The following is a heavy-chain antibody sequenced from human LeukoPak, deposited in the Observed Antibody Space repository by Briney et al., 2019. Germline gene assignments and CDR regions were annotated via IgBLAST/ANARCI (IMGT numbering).Heavy chain of an antibody. J-gene: IGHJ4*02. CDR2: LNWSGGST. V-gene: IGHV3-20*04. CDR3: GRNQGRVGDAVY. D-gene: IGHD1-26*01. Sequence: GGSLRLFWAAAGFTFDEYGMNWVRQAPGEGLEWVSGLNWSGGSTYYADSVKGRFTISRDNAKSVLYLQMNSLSAEDTAFYYCGRNQGRVGDAVYWGQGTLVTVSS. CDR1: GFTFDEYG.